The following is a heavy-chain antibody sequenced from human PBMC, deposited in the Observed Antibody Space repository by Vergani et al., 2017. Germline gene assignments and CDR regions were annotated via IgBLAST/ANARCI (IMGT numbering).Heavy chain of an antibody. V-gene: IGHV1-2*02. CDR3: ARCVVVVVVAATRCDAFDI. D-gene: IGHD2-15*01. CDR2: INPNSGGT. J-gene: IGHJ3*02. CDR1: GYTFTGYY. Sequence: QVQLVQSGAEVKKPGASVKVSCKASGYTFTGYYMHWVRQAPGQGLEWMGWINPNSGGTNYAQKFQGRVTMTRDTSISTAYMELSSLRSEDTAVYYCARCVVVVVVAATRCDAFDIWGQGTMVTVSS.